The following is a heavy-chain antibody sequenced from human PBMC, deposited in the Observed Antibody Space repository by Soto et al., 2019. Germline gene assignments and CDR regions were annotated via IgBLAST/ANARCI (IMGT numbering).Heavy chain of an antibody. CDR3: ARGNGGSYDWFDP. CDR1: GGTFSSYT. Sequence: ASVKVSCKASGGTFSSYTISWVRQATGQGLEWMGWMIPNSGNTGYAQKFQGRLTMTRNTSISTAYMELSSLRSEDTAVYYCARGNGGSYDWFDPWGQGTLVTVSS. D-gene: IGHD1-26*01. V-gene: IGHV1-8*02. CDR2: MIPNSGNT. J-gene: IGHJ5*02.